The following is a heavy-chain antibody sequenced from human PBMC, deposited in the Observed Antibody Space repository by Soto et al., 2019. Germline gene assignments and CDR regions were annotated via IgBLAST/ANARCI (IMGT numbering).Heavy chain of an antibody. Sequence: ASVKVSCKASGYTFTSYYMHWVRQAPGQGLEWMGIINPSGGSTSYAQKFQGRVTMTRDTSTSTVYMELSSLRSEDTAVYYCAKDYYDSSGYYDRYWFDPWGQGTLVTVSS. J-gene: IGHJ5*02. V-gene: IGHV1-46*01. CDR3: AKDYYDSSGYYDRYWFDP. D-gene: IGHD3-22*01. CDR1: GYTFTSYY. CDR2: INPSGGST.